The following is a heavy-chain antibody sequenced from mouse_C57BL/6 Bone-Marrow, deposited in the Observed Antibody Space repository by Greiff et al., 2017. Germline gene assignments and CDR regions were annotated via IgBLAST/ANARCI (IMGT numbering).Heavy chain of an antibody. CDR1: GYTFTSYW. Sequence: QVQLKQSGAELVRPGSSVKLSCKASGYTFTSYWMHWVKQRPIQGLEWIGNIDPSDSDTHYNQKFKDKATLTVDKSSSTAYMQLSSLTSEDSAVYYCARGGSQFAYWGQGTLVTVSA. V-gene: IGHV1-52*01. CDR2: IDPSDSDT. D-gene: IGHD1-1*02. CDR3: ARGGSQFAY. J-gene: IGHJ3*01.